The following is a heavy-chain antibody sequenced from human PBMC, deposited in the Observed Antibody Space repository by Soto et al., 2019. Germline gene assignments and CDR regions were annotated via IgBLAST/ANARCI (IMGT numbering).Heavy chain of an antibody. V-gene: IGHV4-30-4*01. D-gene: IGHD2-15*01. J-gene: IGHJ5*01. CDR3: ARGRYCLTGRCFPNWFDS. CDR2: IYKSATT. Sequence: SETLSLTCSVSGDSISTVDYFWAWIRQPPGQALEYIGYIYKSATTYYNPSFESRVAISLDTSKSQFSLNVASVTAADTAVYFCARGRYCLTGRCFPNWFDSWGQGTLVTVSS. CDR1: GDSISTVDYF.